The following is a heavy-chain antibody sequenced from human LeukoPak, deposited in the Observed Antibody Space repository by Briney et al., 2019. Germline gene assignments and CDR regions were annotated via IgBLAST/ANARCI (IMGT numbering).Heavy chain of an antibody. CDR2: IKQDGSEK. J-gene: IGHJ4*02. D-gene: IGHD1-26*01. CDR3: ARVYIRVGASFDY. Sequence: PGGSLRLSCAASGFTFSSFSMNWVRQAPGKGLEWVANIKQDGSEKYYVDSVKGRFTISRDNAKNSLYLQMNSLRAEDTAVYYCARVYIRVGASFDYWGQGTLVTVSS. V-gene: IGHV3-7*01. CDR1: GFTFSSFS.